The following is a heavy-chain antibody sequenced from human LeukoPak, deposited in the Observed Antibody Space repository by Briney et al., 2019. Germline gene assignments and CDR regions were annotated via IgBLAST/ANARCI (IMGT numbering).Heavy chain of an antibody. V-gene: IGHV3-9*01. D-gene: IGHD7-27*01. J-gene: IGHJ3*02. CDR1: GFTFDDYT. CDR2: ITGNSGST. CDR3: AKGNWGNAFDI. Sequence: GGSLRLSCAASGFTFDDYTIHWVRQPPGKGLEWVSGITGNSGSTDYADSVRGRFTISRDNAKNSLYLQMNTLREDDTALNYCAKGNWGNAFDIWGQGTMVTVSS.